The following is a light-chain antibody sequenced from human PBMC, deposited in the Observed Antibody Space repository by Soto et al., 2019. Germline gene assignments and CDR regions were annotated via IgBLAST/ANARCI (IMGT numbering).Light chain of an antibody. J-gene: IGLJ1*01. Sequence: QSVLTQPASVSGSPGQWITISCTGTSSDVGTYNLVSWYQHHPGKAPKLMIYEGSKRPSGVSNRFSGSKSGNPASLTIAGLQAEDEADYYCCSYAGSRTYVFGTGTKLTVL. CDR2: EGS. CDR1: SSDVGTYNL. V-gene: IGLV2-23*01. CDR3: CSYAGSRTYV.